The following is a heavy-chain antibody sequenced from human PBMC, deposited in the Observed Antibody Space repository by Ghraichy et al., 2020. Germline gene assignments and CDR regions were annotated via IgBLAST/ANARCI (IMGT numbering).Heavy chain of an antibody. Sequence: GESLNISCAASGFTFDDYAMHWVRQAPGKGLEWVSLISGDGGSTYYADSVKGRFTISRDNSKNSLYLQMNSLRTEDTALYYCAKDIDYYDSSGSYYYYGMDVWGQGTTVTVSS. CDR3: AKDIDYYDSSGSYYYYGMDV. V-gene: IGHV3-43*02. D-gene: IGHD3-22*01. J-gene: IGHJ6*02. CDR2: ISGDGGST. CDR1: GFTFDDYA.